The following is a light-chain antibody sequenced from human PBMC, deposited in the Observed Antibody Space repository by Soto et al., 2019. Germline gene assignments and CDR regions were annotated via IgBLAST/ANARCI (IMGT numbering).Light chain of an antibody. CDR1: SGHSSYA. Sequence: QLVLTQSPSASASLGASVKLTCTLSSGHSSYAIAWLQQQPEKGPRYLMKLNSDGSHSKGDGIPDRFSGSSSGAERYLTISSLQSEDEADYYCQTWGTGIVVFGGGTQLTVL. J-gene: IGLJ2*01. CDR3: QTWGTGIVV. CDR2: LNSDGSH. V-gene: IGLV4-69*01.